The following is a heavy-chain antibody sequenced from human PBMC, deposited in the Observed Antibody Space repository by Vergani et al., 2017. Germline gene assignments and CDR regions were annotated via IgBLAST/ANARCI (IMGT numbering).Heavy chain of an antibody. V-gene: IGHV3-21*01. CDR3: ARDYDFWSGYYDY. CDR2: ISSSSSYI. CDR1: GFTFSSYS. J-gene: IGHJ4*02. Sequence: EVQLVESGGGLVKPGGSLRLSCAASGFTFSSYSMNWVRQAPGKGLEWVSSISSSSSYIYYADSVKGRFTISSDNAKNSLYLQMNSLRAEDTAVYYCARDYDFWSGYYDYWGQGTLVTVSS. D-gene: IGHD3-3*01.